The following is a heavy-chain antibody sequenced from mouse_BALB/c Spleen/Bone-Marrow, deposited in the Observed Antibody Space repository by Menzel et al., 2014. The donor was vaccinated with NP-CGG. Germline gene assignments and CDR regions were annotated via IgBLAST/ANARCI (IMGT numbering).Heavy chain of an antibody. Sequence: EVKLMESGGGLVKPGGSLKLSCAASGFAFSGYDMSWVRQTPEKRLEWVAYISSGGSNTYYPDTVKGRFTISRDNAKNTLYLQMNSPKSEGTAMYYCARQRGYAYAMDYWGQGTSVTVSS. CDR1: GFAFSGYD. CDR2: ISSGGSNT. CDR3: ARQRGYAYAMDY. J-gene: IGHJ4*01. D-gene: IGHD2-2*01. V-gene: IGHV5-12-1*01.